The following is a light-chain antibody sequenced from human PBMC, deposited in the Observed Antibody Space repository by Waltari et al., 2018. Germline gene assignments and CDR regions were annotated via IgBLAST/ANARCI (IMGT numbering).Light chain of an antibody. Sequence: SYEMTQSPSVSVSPGQTANMACSGHELGHKYVHWYQPKPGQSPLLVIYQDKKRPPGIPARFSGSNSGNTATLTISETQAVDEADYYCQTWDSNSYVFGTGTKLTVL. V-gene: IGLV3-1*01. CDR2: QDK. CDR3: QTWDSNSYV. J-gene: IGLJ1*01. CDR1: ELGHKY.